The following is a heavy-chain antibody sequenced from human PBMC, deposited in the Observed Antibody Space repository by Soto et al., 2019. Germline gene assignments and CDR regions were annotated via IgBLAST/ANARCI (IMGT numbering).Heavy chain of an antibody. CDR2: IHSSGGT. CDR1: RGSLTDHY. CDR3: AGGKSMYYKFGPGKFFDYGIDV. V-gene: IGHV4-34*01. D-gene: IGHD3-10*01. Sequence: SESLSITCAVVRGSLTDHYWTWVSQSPENGLEWIDEIHSSGGTDSSATFKSRVTLSLDTSTSQSSLQVSSVTAADTGVYYCAGGKSMYYKFGPGKFFDYGIDVWGQGTMVTVSS. J-gene: IGHJ6*02.